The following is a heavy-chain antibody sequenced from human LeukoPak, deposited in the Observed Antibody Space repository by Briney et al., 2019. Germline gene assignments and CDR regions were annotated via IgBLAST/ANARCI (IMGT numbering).Heavy chain of an antibody. CDR3: ARGGATDYSNYGKIDY. CDR1: GYTFTCYY. V-gene: IGHV1-2*02. J-gene: IGHJ4*02. CDR2: INPNSGGT. Sequence: ASVKVSCKASGYTFTCYYMHWVRQAPGQGLEWMGWINPNSGGTNYAQKFQGRVTMTRDTSISTAYMELSRLRSDDTAVYYCARGGATDYSNYGKIDYWGQGTLVTVSS. D-gene: IGHD4-11*01.